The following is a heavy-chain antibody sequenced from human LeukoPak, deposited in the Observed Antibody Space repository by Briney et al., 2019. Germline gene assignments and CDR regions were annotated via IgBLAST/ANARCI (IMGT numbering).Heavy chain of an antibody. J-gene: IGHJ3*02. Sequence: GGSLRLSCTASGFPFGDYAMSWVRQAPGKGLEWVGFIRSKAYGGTTEYAASVKGRFTISRDDSISIAYLQMNSLKTEDTAVYYCTRDRVGYCSSTSCRVMGAFDIWGQGTMVTVSS. CDR2: IRSKAYGGTT. CDR3: TRDRVGYCSSTSCRVMGAFDI. V-gene: IGHV3-49*04. CDR1: GFPFGDYA. D-gene: IGHD2-2*01.